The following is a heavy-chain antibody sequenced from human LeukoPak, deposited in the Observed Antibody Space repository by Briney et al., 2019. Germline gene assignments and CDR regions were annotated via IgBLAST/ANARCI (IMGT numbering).Heavy chain of an antibody. CDR2: IDSKGGRT. CDR1: AFSFSTFL. Sequence: GGSLRLSCSPSAFSFSTFLMHWVRPAPGKGLECKSCIDSKGGRTYYADSVKGRFTISRDKSKSTLYLQMSSLRVEDTAVHYCVKDGGTVWNVINYYFDYWGQGTLVTVSS. CDR3: VKDGGTVWNVINYYFDY. J-gene: IGHJ4*02. V-gene: IGHV3-64D*06. D-gene: IGHD2/OR15-2a*01.